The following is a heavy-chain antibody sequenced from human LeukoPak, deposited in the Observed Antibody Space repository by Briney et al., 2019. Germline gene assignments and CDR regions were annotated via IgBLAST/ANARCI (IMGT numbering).Heavy chain of an antibody. V-gene: IGHV3-48*02. CDR1: GFTLSSYS. Sequence: GGSLRLSCATSGFTLSSYSMNWVRQAPGKGLEWISYISSGSTTIYYADSVKGRFTISRDNAKNSLYLQMNSLRDEDTAVYYCARDVEQWLVRVYYFDYRGEGTLVTVSS. CDR3: ARDVEQWLVRVYYFDY. J-gene: IGHJ4*02. CDR2: ISSGSTTI. D-gene: IGHD6-19*01.